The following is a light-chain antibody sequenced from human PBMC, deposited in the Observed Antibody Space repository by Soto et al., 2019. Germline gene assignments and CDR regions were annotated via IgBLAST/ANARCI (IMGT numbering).Light chain of an antibody. CDR1: QGVSAY. J-gene: IGKJ5*01. V-gene: IGKV1-33*01. CDR3: QQYYGLPPLT. Sequence: DIQMTQSPSSLSASVGDRVTITCRASQGVSAYLLWYQQRQGRAPKLLIYHASKLAKGVTSRFSGSGSGTDFSFIITSLQREDLATYYCQQYYGLPPLTFGQGTRLEIK. CDR2: HAS.